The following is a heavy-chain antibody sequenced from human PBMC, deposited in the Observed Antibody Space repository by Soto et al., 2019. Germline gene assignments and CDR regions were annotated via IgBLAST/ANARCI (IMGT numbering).Heavy chain of an antibody. Sequence: PGGSLRLSCSASGFTFSSYAMHWVRQAPGKGLEYVSAISSNGGSTYYADSVKGRFTISRDNSKNTLYLQMSSLRAEDTAVYYCARGAAAEPNYYYYGMDVWGQRTTVTVSS. CDR1: GFTFSSYA. J-gene: IGHJ6*02. D-gene: IGHD6-13*01. V-gene: IGHV3-64D*06. CDR3: ARGAAAEPNYYYYGMDV. CDR2: ISSNGGST.